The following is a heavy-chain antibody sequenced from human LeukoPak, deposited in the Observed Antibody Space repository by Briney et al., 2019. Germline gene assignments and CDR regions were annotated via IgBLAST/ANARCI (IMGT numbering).Heavy chain of an antibody. J-gene: IGHJ6*01. Sequence: GGSLRLSCAASGFTFSSYEMNWVRQAPGKGLEWVSYISSSGSTIYYADSLNGRFTISRDNAKLSVYLQIDSLRAEGTAVYYCAGDSPYGMGVWGQGTTVTGSS. CDR1: GFTFSSYE. CDR3: AGDSPYGMGV. CDR2: ISSSGSTI. V-gene: IGHV3-48*03.